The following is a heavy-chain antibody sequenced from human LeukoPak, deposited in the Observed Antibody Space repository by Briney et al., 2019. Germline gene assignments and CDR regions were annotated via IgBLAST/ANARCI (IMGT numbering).Heavy chain of an antibody. CDR3: ARLVVATNFDH. CDR2: ISSSGTTI. D-gene: IGHD5-12*01. CDR1: GFTFRTYE. Sequence: GGALRLSCAASGFTFRTYEMNWVRQAPGKGLEWVSYISSSGTTIYYADSVRGRFTISRDNAKNSLYLQMNSLRAEDTAVYYCARLVVATNFDHWGQGTLVTVSS. V-gene: IGHV3-48*03. J-gene: IGHJ4*02.